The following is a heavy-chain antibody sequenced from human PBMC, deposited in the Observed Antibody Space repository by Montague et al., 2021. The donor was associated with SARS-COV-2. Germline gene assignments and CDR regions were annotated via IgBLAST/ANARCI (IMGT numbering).Heavy chain of an antibody. V-gene: IGHV3-43*02. CDR1: RFTFDDYA. D-gene: IGHD3-10*01. CDR3: AKDFGALWFGELFSYYFDY. J-gene: IGHJ4*02. Sequence: SLRLSCAASRFTFDDYAMHWVRQAPGKGLEWVSLISGDGGFTYYADSVKGRFTISRDNSKNSLYLQMNSLRPEDTALYSCAKDFGALWFGELFSYYFDYGGQGALGTVSS. CDR2: ISGDGGFT.